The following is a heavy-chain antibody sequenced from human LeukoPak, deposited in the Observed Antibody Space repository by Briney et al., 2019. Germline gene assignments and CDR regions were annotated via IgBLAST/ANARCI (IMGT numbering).Heavy chain of an antibody. Sequence: ASVMVSCKASGYTFTNYGVTWVRQAPGQGLEWMGWITPNGGDTDYAQKFQGRVTLTTDTSTSTVYLELRSLRSDDTAVYYCARGGMSGHHPVDYWGQGTLVTVSS. V-gene: IGHV1-18*01. CDR1: GYTFTNYG. CDR3: ARGGMSGHHPVDY. J-gene: IGHJ4*02. D-gene: IGHD3-3*01. CDR2: ITPNGGDT.